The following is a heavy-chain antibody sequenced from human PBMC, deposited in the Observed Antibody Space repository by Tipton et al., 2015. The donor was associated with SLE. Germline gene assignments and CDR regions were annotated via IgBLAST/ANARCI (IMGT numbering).Heavy chain of an antibody. CDR3: GGRALDHGDYQADAFDI. D-gene: IGHD4-17*01. V-gene: IGHV4-59*01. J-gene: IGHJ3*02. CDR1: GGSISSYY. Sequence: TLSLTCTVSGGSISSYYWSWIRQPPGKGLAWIGYIYYSGSTNYNPSLKSRVTISVDTSKNQFSLKLSSVTAADTAVYYCGGRALDHGDYQADAFDIWGQGTMVTVSS. CDR2: IYYSGST.